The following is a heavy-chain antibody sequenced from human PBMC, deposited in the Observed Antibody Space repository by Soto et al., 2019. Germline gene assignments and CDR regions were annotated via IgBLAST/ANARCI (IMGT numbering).Heavy chain of an antibody. Sequence: SETLSLTCTVSGGSISSSSYYWGWIRRPPGKGLEWIGSIYYSGSTYYNPSLKSRVTISVDTSKNQFSLKLSSVTAADTAVYYCARHMIRMAARLFDYWGQGTLVTVSS. V-gene: IGHV4-39*01. CDR3: ARHMIRMAARLFDY. D-gene: IGHD6-6*01. J-gene: IGHJ4*02. CDR1: GGSISSSSYY. CDR2: IYYSGST.